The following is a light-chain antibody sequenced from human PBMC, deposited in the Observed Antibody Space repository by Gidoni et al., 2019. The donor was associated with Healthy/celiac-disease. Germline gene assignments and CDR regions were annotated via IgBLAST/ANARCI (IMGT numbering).Light chain of an antibody. J-gene: IGKJ3*01. CDR2: GAS. V-gene: IGKV3-15*01. CDR1: QSVSSN. CDR3: QQYNNRLT. Sequence: EIVMTQSPATLSVSPGERATLSCRASQSVSSNLAWYQQKPGQAPRLLIYGASTRATGIPARFSSSGSGKEFTLTISSLQSEDFAVYYCQQYNNRLTFGPGTKVDIK.